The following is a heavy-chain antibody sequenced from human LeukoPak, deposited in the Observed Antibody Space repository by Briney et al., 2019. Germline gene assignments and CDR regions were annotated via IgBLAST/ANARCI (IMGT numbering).Heavy chain of an antibody. J-gene: IGHJ4*02. Sequence: SETLSLTCTVSGGSVGSGSYYWSWIRQPPGKGLEWIGYIYYSGSTNYNPSLKSRVTISVDTSKNQFSLKLSSVTAADTAVYYCARGGYYYGSGSYYHYWGQGTLVTVSS. D-gene: IGHD3-10*01. CDR2: IYYSGST. V-gene: IGHV4-61*01. CDR3: ARGGYYYGSGSYYHY. CDR1: GGSVGSGSYY.